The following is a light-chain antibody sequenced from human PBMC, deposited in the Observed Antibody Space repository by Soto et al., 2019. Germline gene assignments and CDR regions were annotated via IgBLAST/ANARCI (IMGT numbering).Light chain of an antibody. V-gene: IGKV3-11*01. J-gene: IGKJ4*01. CDR3: QQRIDWPLT. CDR1: QSVNNY. CDR2: DAS. Sequence: EIVLAQSPATLFLSPGERATLSCRASQSVNNYLAWYQQTPGQAPRLLIYDASTRTTGIPARFSGSGSGTDFTITISSLEPEDFAVYYCQQRIDWPLTFGGGTKVDIK.